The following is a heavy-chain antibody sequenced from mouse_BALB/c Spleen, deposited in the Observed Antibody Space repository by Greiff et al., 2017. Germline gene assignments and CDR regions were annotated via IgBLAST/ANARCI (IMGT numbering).Heavy chain of an antibody. Sequence: QVQLQQSGAELVRPGTSVKVSCKASGYAFTNYLIEWVKQRPGQGLEWIGVINPGSGGTNYNEKFKGKATLTADKSSSTAYMQLSSLTSDDSAVYFCERSGLLRYYFDYWGQGTTLTVSS. CDR2: INPGSGGT. CDR1: GYAFTNYL. J-gene: IGHJ2*01. V-gene: IGHV1-54*01. CDR3: ERSGLLRYYFDY. D-gene: IGHD1-1*01.